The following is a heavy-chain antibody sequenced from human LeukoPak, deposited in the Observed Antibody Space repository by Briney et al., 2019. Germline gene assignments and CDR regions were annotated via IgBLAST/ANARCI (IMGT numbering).Heavy chain of an antibody. V-gene: IGHV3-23*01. CDR2: ISGSGGST. CDR3: AEGYGSGMDV. D-gene: IGHD3-10*01. CDR1: GFTFSSYA. J-gene: IGHJ6*02. Sequence: PGGSLRLSCAASGFTFSSYAMNWVRQAPGKGLEWVSGISGSGGSTYYADSVKGRFTISRDNSKNTLYLQMNSLRAEDTALYYCAEGYGSGMDVWGQGTTVTVSS.